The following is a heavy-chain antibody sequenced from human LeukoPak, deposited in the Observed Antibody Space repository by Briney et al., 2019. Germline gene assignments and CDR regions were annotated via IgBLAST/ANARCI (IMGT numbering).Heavy chain of an antibody. V-gene: IGHV4-59*01. J-gene: IGHJ5*02. CDR1: GGSISSYY. Sequence: SETLSLTCTVPGGSISSYYWSWIRQPPGKGLEWTGYVYYSGSSHYNPSLKSRVTISLDTSKNQFSLQLTSVTAADTAVYYCAREYNWFDPWGQGTLVTVSS. CDR2: VYYSGSS. CDR3: AREYNWFDP.